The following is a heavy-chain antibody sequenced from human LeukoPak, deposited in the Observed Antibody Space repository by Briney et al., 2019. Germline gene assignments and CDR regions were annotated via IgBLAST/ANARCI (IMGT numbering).Heavy chain of an antibody. Sequence: ASVKVSFKASGYTLTGYYMHSVRQAPGQGREWMGWINPNSGGTNYAQKVEGRVTMTRDTSISTSYMELSRLRSDDTAVYYCARTPYCSSTRCYEAYYYYVMDVWGQGTTFTVSS. CDR2: INPNSGGT. V-gene: IGHV1-2*02. CDR3: ARTPYCSSTRCYEAYYYYVMDV. D-gene: IGHD2-2*01. CDR1: GYTLTGYY. J-gene: IGHJ6*02.